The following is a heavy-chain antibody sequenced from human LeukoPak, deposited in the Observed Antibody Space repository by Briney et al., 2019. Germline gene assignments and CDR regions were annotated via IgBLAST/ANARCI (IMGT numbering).Heavy chain of an antibody. J-gene: IGHJ6*02. CDR1: GYTFTSYG. CDR3: ARVRGVAATPGYYGMDV. V-gene: IGHV1-18*01. Sequence: ASVKVSCTASGYTFTSYGISWVRQAPGQGLEWMGWISAYNGNTNYAQKLQGRVTMTTDTSTSTAYMELRSLRSDDTAVYYCARVRGVAATPGYYGMDVWGQGTTVTVSS. CDR2: ISAYNGNT. D-gene: IGHD2-15*01.